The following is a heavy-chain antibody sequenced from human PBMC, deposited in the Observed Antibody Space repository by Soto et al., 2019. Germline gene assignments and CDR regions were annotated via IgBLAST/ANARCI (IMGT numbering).Heavy chain of an antibody. CDR1: GFTFSDYY. CDR2: ISSSSSYT. Sequence: GGSLRLSCAASGFTFSDYYMSWIRQAPEKGLEWVSYISSSSSYTNYADSVKGRFTISRDNAKNSLYLQMNSLRAEDTAVYYCVRGLYSGSYPKEDYYYGMDVWGQGTTVTVSS. D-gene: IGHD1-26*01. V-gene: IGHV3-11*05. J-gene: IGHJ6*02. CDR3: VRGLYSGSYPKEDYYYGMDV.